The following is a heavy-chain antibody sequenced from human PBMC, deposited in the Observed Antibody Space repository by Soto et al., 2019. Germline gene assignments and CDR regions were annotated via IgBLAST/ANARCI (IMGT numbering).Heavy chain of an antibody. V-gene: IGHV4-30-4*01. J-gene: IGHJ4*02. D-gene: IGHD3-22*01. CDR2: IYYSGST. CDR3: ARAKLHYYDSSGYPLFDH. Sequence: PSETLSLTCTVSGGSISSGDYYWGWIRQPPGKGLEWIGYIYYSGSTYYNPSLKSRVTISVDTSKNQFSLKLSSVTAADTAVYYCARAKLHYYDSSGYPLFDHWGQGTLVTVSS. CDR1: GGSISSGDYY.